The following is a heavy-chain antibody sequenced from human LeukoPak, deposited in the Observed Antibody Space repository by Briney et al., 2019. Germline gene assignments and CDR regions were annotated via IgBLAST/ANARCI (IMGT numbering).Heavy chain of an antibody. CDR2: IYYGGST. Sequence: SETLSLTCTVSGYSVSSASYWTWIRQPPGKGLEWIGSIYYGGSTYYTPSLKSRVTISVDASKNQFSLKLSSVTAADTAVYYCARGLDSSSSYWGQGTLVTVSS. CDR3: ARGLDSSSSY. CDR1: GYSVSSASY. J-gene: IGHJ4*02. V-gene: IGHV4-38-2*02. D-gene: IGHD6-6*01.